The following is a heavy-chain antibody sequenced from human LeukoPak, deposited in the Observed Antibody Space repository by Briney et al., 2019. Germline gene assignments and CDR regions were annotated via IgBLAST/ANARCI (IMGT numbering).Heavy chain of an antibody. J-gene: IGHJ4*01. CDR1: GFTFSDHY. D-gene: IGHD3-10*01. Sequence: PGGSLRLSCAASGFTFSDHYIDWVRQAPGEGLEWVGRSRDKGNSYTTAYVASVRGRFTISRDDSKNSLYLQMNSLKIEDTAVYYCTKLARAPRDFDYWGQGTLVTVSS. CDR2: SRDKGNSYTT. V-gene: IGHV3-72*01. CDR3: TKLARAPRDFDY.